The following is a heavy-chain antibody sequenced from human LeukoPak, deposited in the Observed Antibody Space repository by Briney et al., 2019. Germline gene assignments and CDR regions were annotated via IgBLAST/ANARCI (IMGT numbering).Heavy chain of an antibody. V-gene: IGHV4-34*01. D-gene: IGHD5-12*01. J-gene: IGHJ4*02. CDR1: GVSFTDYF. Sequence: SETLSLTCTVSGVSFTDYFWTWIRQPPGQGLEWIGEKNHGGQANFSPSLLRRVTISVDTARNQFSLKMTSVTAADTAVYFCAGLSSGYDPRLEHWGQGALVTVSS. CDR2: KNHGGQA. CDR3: AGLSSGYDPRLEH.